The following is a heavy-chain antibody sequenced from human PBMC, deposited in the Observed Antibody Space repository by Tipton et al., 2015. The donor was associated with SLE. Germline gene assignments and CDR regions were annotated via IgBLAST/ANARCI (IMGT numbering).Heavy chain of an antibody. Sequence: TLSLTCTVSGGSISSYYWSWIRQPPGKGPEWIGHIYYSGSTNYNPSLKSRVTISVDTSKNQFSLKLSSVTAADTAVYYCARDQGTAGAFDIWGQGTMVTVSS. J-gene: IGHJ3*02. CDR1: GGSISSYY. V-gene: IGHV4-59*01. CDR2: IYYSGST. D-gene: IGHD1-1*01. CDR3: ARDQGTAGAFDI.